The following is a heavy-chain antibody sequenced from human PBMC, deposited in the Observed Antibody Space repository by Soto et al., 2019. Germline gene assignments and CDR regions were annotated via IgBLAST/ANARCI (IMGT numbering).Heavy chain of an antibody. CDR1: GGSISRYH. D-gene: IGHD2-8*01. CDR2: LYDSGST. Sequence: PSETLSLTCTVSGGSISRYHWAWTRQPPGGGLEWIGLLYDSGSTTYNPSLKTRVSISADTSKNFFSLKLTSVTAADTAVYYCTRLGYCSPGVCHRTWGPGTLVTVSS. J-gene: IGHJ5*02. V-gene: IGHV4-59*08. CDR3: TRLGYCSPGVCHRT.